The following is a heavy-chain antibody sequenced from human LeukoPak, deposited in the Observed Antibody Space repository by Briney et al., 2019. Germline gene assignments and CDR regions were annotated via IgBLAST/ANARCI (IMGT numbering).Heavy chain of an antibody. J-gene: IGHJ4*02. Sequence: ASVKVSCKASGYTFTSYGISWVRQAPGQGLEWMGWISAYNGNTNYAQKLQGRVTMTTDTSTSTAYMELRSLRSDDTAVYYCARDLSHRYNYDSRGYYILFDHWGQGTLVTVSS. CDR1: GYTFTSYG. CDR3: ARDLSHRYNYDSRGYYILFDH. D-gene: IGHD3-22*01. V-gene: IGHV1-18*01. CDR2: ISAYNGNT.